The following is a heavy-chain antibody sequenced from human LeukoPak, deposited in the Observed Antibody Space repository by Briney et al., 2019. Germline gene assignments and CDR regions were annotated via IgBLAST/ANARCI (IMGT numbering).Heavy chain of an antibody. CDR1: GYSFTSYW. J-gene: IGHJ4*02. CDR2: IYPGDSDT. D-gene: IGHD3-22*01. V-gene: IGHV5-51*01. Sequence: GGSLKISCKGSGYSFTSYWIGWVRQMPGKGLEWMGIIYPGDSDTRYSPSFQGQVTISADKSISTAYLQWSSLKASDTAMYYCARLYYYDSSGYLGNYFDYWGQGTLVTVSS. CDR3: ARLYYYDSSGYLGNYFDY.